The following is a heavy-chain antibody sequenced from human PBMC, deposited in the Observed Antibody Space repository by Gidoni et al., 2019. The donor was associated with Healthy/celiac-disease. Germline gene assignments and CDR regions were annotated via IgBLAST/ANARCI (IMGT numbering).Heavy chain of an antibody. V-gene: IGHV4-34*01. CDR2: INHSGST. CDR3: ARAVIMVTGLRYFDY. J-gene: IGHJ4*02. CDR1: GGSFSGYY. Sequence: QVQLQPWGAGLLKPSETLSLTCAVYGGSFSGYYWSWIRQPPGKGLEWIGEINHSGSTNYNPSLKSRVTISVDTSKNQFSLKLSSVTAADTAVYYCARAVIMVTGLRYFDYWGQGTLVTVSS. D-gene: IGHD3-16*01.